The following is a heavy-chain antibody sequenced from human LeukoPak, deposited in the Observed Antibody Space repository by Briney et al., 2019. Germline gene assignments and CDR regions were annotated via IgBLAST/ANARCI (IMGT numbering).Heavy chain of an antibody. D-gene: IGHD1-26*01. J-gene: IGHJ4*02. CDR2: IWYDGSNK. CDR3: ARDRVGYFDY. Sequence: PGGSLRLSCAASGFTFSSCGMHWVRQAPGKGLEWVAVIWYDGSNKYYADSVKGRFTISRDNSKSTLYLQMNSLRAEDTAVYYCARDRVGYFDYWGQGTLVTVSS. V-gene: IGHV3-33*01. CDR1: GFTFSSCG.